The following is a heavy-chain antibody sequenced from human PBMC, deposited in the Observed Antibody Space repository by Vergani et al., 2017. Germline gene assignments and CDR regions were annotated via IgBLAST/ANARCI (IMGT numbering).Heavy chain of an antibody. V-gene: IGHV1-2*04. CDR1: GYTFTGYY. D-gene: IGHD4-23*01. J-gene: IGHJ4*02. Sequence: QVQLVQSGAEVKKPGASVKVSCKASGYTFTGYYMHWVRPAPGQGLEWRGWINPNRGGTNYAQKFQGWVTMTRDTSISTAYMELSRLRSEDTAVYYCARTATVVTRXDDYWGQGTLVTVSS. CDR3: ARTATVVTRXDDY. CDR2: INPNRGGT.